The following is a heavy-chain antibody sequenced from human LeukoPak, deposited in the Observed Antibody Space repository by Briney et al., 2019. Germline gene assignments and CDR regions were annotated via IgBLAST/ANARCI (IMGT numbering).Heavy chain of an antibody. D-gene: IGHD5-12*01. CDR2: IYHSGST. V-gene: IGHV4-30-2*01. Sequence: SQTLSLTCAVSGGSISSGGYSWGWIRQPPGKGLEWIGYIYHSGSTYYNPSLKSRVTISVDRSKNQFSLKLSSVAAADTAVYYCARGVIGYAYFDYWGQGTLVTVSS. CDR3: ARGVIGYAYFDY. CDR1: GGSISSGGYS. J-gene: IGHJ4*02.